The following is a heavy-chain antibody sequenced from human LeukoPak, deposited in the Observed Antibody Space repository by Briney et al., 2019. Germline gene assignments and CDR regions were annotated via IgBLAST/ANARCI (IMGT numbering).Heavy chain of an antibody. V-gene: IGHV3-21*04. D-gene: IGHD3-9*01. Sequence: GGSLRLSCAASGFTFSSYSMNWVRQAPGKGLEWVSSISSSSSYIYYADSVKGRFTISRDNAKNSLYLQMNSLRSEDTAVYYCARDSDYDILTGPKSPPTFDYWGQGTLVTVSS. CDR1: GFTFSSYS. CDR3: ARDSDYDILTGPKSPPTFDY. J-gene: IGHJ4*02. CDR2: ISSSSSYI.